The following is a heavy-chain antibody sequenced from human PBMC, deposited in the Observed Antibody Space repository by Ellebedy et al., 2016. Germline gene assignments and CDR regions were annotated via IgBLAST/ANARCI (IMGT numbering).Heavy chain of an antibody. CDR3: ARGATTQVD. Sequence: GESLKISCAASGFTLGSYWMSWVRQAPGKGLEWVANINQDESEKTYVDSVKGRFTISRDNAKNSLYLQMDSLRAEDTAVHYCARGATTQVDWGQGTLVTVSS. CDR1: GFTLGSYW. V-gene: IGHV3-7*01. D-gene: IGHD1-7*01. CDR2: INQDESEK. J-gene: IGHJ4*02.